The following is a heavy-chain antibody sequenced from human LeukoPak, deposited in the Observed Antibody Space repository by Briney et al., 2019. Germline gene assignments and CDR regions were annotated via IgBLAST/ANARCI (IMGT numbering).Heavy chain of an antibody. CDR3: ARDKGYSSGWYPYYYYIDV. CDR1: GGSISGYY. D-gene: IGHD6-19*01. J-gene: IGHJ6*03. Sequence: PSETLSLTCTVSGGSISGYYWSWIRQPPGKGLEWIGYIYYSGSTNYNPSLKSRVTIPVDTSKNQFSLKLSSVTAADTAVYYCARDKGYSSGWYPYYYYIDVWGKGTTVTVSS. CDR2: IYYSGST. V-gene: IGHV4-59*01.